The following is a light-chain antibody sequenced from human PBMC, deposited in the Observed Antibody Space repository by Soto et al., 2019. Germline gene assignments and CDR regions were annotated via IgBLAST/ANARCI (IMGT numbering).Light chain of an antibody. J-gene: IGKJ1*01. CDR2: KAS. Sequence: DIQMNQSPSTLSASVGDRVTITCRASQSISSWLAWYQQTPGKAPKIXIYKASTLESGVPSNFSGSGAGTECSLTISSLQPEDVETDYCQQYNAYTWTFGQGTKVDIK. CDR1: QSISSW. CDR3: QQYNAYTWT. V-gene: IGKV1-5*03.